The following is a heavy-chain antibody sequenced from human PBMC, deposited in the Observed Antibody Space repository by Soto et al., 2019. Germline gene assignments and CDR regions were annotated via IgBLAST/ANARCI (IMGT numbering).Heavy chain of an antibody. J-gene: IGHJ6*02. D-gene: IGHD3-22*01. CDR3: ARLPYYYDSSGYYSDYYYYGMDV. Sequence: PSQTLSLTCAIAGDSVSSNSAAWNWIRQSPSRGLEWLGRTYYRSKWYNDYAVSVKSRITINPDTSKNQFSLQLNSVTPEDTPVYYCARLPYYYDSSGYYSDYYYYGMDVWGQGTTVTVSS. V-gene: IGHV6-1*01. CDR1: GDSVSSNSAA. CDR2: TYYRSKWYN.